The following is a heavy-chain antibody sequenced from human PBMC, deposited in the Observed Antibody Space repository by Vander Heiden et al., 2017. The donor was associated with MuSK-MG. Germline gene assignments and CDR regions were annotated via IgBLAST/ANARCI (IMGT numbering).Heavy chain of an antibody. CDR2: SHHRGRV. V-gene: IGHV4-34*01. CDR1: GGSFSDYY. D-gene: IGHD5-12*01. CDR3: ARGPQWMIYEYGLDV. Sequence: QVQLQQWGAGLLKPAETLSLTCAVSGGSFSDYYWSWIRQTPGKGLEWIGESHHRGRVKYNQTLESRVTMSLDTSKSQVSLRVTSVNVADTAVYYCARGPQWMIYEYGLDVWGQGTTVTVSS. J-gene: IGHJ6*02.